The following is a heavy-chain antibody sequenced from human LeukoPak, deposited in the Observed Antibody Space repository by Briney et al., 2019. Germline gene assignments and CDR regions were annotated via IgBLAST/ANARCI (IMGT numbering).Heavy chain of an antibody. D-gene: IGHD4-23*01. V-gene: IGHV3-30*03. J-gene: IGHJ4*02. CDR2: ISYDGSNK. Sequence: GGSLRLSCAASGFTFSSYGMHWVRQAPGKGLEWVAVISYDGSNKYYADSVKGRFTISRDNSKNTLYLQMNSLRAEDTAVYYCARDDLYGGNSFDYRGQGTLVTVSS. CDR1: GFTFSSYG. CDR3: ARDDLYGGNSFDY.